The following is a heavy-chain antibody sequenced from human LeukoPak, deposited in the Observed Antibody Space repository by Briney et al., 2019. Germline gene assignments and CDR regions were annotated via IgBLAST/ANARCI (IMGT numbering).Heavy chain of an antibody. CDR3: ARGRSYYEENWLDP. V-gene: IGHV4-34*01. CDR1: GGSFSGYY. D-gene: IGHD1-26*01. CDR2: INHSGST. J-gene: IGHJ5*02. Sequence: SETLSLTCAVYGGSFSGYYWSWIRQPPGKGLEWIGEINHSGSTNYNPSLKSRVTMSVDTSKNQFSLKLSSVTAADTAVYYCARGRSYYEENWLDPWGQGTLVTVSS.